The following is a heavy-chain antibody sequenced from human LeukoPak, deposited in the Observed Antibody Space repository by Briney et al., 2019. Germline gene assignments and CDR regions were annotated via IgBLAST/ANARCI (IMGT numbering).Heavy chain of an antibody. D-gene: IGHD5-12*01. CDR2: IYYSGST. CDR1: GGSISSSY. J-gene: IGHJ4*02. CDR3: AREGNSGYDFDY. V-gene: IGHV4-59*01. Sequence: SETLSLTCTVSGGSISSSYWSWIRQPPGKGLEWVGYIYYSGSTNYNPSLKSRVTISVDTSKNQFSLKLSSVTAADTAVYYCAREGNSGYDFDYWGQGTLVTVSS.